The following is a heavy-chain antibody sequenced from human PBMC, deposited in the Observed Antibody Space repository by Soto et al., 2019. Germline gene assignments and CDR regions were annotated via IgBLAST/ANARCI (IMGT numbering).Heavy chain of an antibody. Sequence: GESLKISCKGSGYSFTSYCISWVRQMPGKDLDWMGRIDPSDSYTNYRPSVEVQVTISADKSISTAYLQWSSLKASDTAMYYCARNLAAAGTYYYYGMDVWGQGTTVTVSS. V-gene: IGHV5-10-1*04. CDR3: ARNLAAAGTYYYYGMDV. J-gene: IGHJ6*02. CDR2: IDPSDSYT. D-gene: IGHD6-13*01. CDR1: GYSFTSYC.